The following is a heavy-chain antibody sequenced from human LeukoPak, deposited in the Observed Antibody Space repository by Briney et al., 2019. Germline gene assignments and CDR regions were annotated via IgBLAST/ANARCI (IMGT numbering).Heavy chain of an antibody. D-gene: IGHD1-1*01. Sequence: PGGSLTLSCEDSGFTFRSYEMNWVRQAPGKGLEWIAYLSSSGSAFSYADSVKGRFTISRDNAKNLLYLQVDSLRVEDTAIYYCARDPRTVRIWGQGTLVTVSS. CDR2: LSSSGSAF. CDR3: ARDPRTVRI. CDR1: GFTFRSYE. V-gene: IGHV3-48*03. J-gene: IGHJ4*02.